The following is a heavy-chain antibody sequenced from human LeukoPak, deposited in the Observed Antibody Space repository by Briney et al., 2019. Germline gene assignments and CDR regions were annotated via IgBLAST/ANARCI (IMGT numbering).Heavy chain of an antibody. J-gene: IGHJ1*01. CDR2: MNPNSGNT. CDR1: GYTFTSYD. V-gene: IGHV1-8*03. CDR3: ARGGPRVGYFQH. Sequence: ASVKVSCKASGYTFTSYDINWVRQATGQGLEWMRWMNPNSGNTGYAQKFQGRVTITRNTSISTAYMELSSLRSEDTAVYYCARGGPRVGYFQHWGQGTLVTVSS.